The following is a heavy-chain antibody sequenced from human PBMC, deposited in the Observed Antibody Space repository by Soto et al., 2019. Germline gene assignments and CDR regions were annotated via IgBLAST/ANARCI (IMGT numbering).Heavy chain of an antibody. D-gene: IGHD1-26*01. V-gene: IGHV4-59*08. J-gene: IGHJ4*02. Sequence: PSETLSLTCTVSGGSISSYYWSWIRQPPGKGLEWIGYIYYSGSTNYNPSLKSRVTISVDTSKNQFSLKLSSVTAADTAVYYCARHPLSGDGYFDYWGQGTLVTVSS. CDR1: GGSISSYY. CDR3: ARHPLSGDGYFDY. CDR2: IYYSGST.